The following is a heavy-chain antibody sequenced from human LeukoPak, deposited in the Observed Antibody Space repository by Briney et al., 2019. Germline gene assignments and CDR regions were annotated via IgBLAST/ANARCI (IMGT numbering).Heavy chain of an antibody. CDR1: GGSISTVSSY. V-gene: IGHV4-39*01. J-gene: IGHJ4*02. CDR2: SYYGGGS. Sequence: PSETLSLTCSVSGGSISTVSSYLARIRQSPGKGLEWIASSYYGGGSYYDPSLKSRLRISIYTSKNQFSLKLTSVSAALTAVYYCVSPTDYSPFEDWGQGTLVTVSS. D-gene: IGHD2-15*01. CDR3: VSPTDYSPFED.